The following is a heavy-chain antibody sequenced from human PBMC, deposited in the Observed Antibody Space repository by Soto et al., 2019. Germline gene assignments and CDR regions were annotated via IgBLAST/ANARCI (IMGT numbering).Heavy chain of an antibody. CDR2: ISADNGNT. Sequence: ASVKVSCKASGYKFSSYAIHWVRQAPGQRLEWMGWISADNGNTNYAQKLHGRVTMTTDTSTSTANMELRSLRSDDTAVYYCARVKGSGYHNWFDPWGQGTLVTVSS. CDR3: ARVKGSGYHNWFDP. J-gene: IGHJ5*02. V-gene: IGHV1-18*01. D-gene: IGHD3-22*01. CDR1: GYKFSSYA.